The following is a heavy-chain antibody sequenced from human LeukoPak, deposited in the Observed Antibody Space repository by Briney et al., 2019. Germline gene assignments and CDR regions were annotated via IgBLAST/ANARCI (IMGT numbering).Heavy chain of an antibody. CDR3: ARDRYYDILTGYYAHLIDY. J-gene: IGHJ4*02. Sequence: ASVKVSCKASGYTFTSYGISWVRQAPGQVLAWMGWISAYNGNTNYAQKLQGRVTMTTDTSTSTAYMELRSLRSDDTAVYYCARDRYYDILTGYYAHLIDYWGQGTLVTVSS. D-gene: IGHD3-9*01. CDR1: GYTFTSYG. V-gene: IGHV1-18*01. CDR2: ISAYNGNT.